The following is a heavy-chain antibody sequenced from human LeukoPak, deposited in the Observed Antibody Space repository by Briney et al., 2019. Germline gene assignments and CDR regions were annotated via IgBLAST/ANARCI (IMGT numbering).Heavy chain of an antibody. D-gene: IGHD6-13*01. CDR2: ISSSSSYI. CDR1: GFTFSSYS. CDR3: ARDPAAAETNYYMDV. J-gene: IGHJ6*03. Sequence: RSLRLSCAASGFTFSSYSMNWVPQAPGKGLEWVSSISSSSSYIYYADSVQGRFTISRENAKNSLYLQMNSLKAEDRAVYYCARDPAAAETNYYMDVWGKGTTVTVSS. V-gene: IGHV3-21*01.